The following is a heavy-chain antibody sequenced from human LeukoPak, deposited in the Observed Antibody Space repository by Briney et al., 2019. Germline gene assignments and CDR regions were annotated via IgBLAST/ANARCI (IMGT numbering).Heavy chain of an antibody. CDR2: INHSGST. V-gene: IGHV4-34*01. CDR1: GGSFSGYY. J-gene: IGHJ3*02. D-gene: IGHD3-10*01. Sequence: SETLSLTCAVYGGSFSGYYWSWIRQPSGKGLEWIGEINHSGSTNYNPSLKSRVTISVDTSKNQFSLKLSSVTAADTAVYYCARRASGAAFDIWGQGTMVTVSS. CDR3: ARRASGAAFDI.